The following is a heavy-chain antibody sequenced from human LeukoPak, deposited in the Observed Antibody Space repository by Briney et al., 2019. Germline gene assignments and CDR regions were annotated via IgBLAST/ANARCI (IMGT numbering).Heavy chain of an antibody. CDR2: NYYSGST. CDR1: GGSISSYY. Sequence: TSETLSLTCTVSGGSISSYYWNWIRQPPGKGLEWIGYNYYSGSTNYNPSLKSRVTISVDTSKNQFSLKLSSVTAADTAVYYCARHSASRDGYYFDYWGQGALVTVSS. J-gene: IGHJ4*02. CDR3: ARHSASRDGYYFDY. D-gene: IGHD5-24*01. V-gene: IGHV4-59*08.